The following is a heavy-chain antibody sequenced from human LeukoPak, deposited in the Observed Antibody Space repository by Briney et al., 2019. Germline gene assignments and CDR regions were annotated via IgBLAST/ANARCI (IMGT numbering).Heavy chain of an antibody. D-gene: IGHD3-10*01. J-gene: IGHJ4*02. V-gene: IGHV1-2*02. Sequence: ASVKVSCKASGYTFTGYYMHWVRQAPGQGLEWMGWINPNSGGTNYVQKFQGRVTMTRDTSISTAYMELSRLTSGDTAVYYCARDNSGGYYGSDDSWGQGTLVTVSS. CDR3: ARDNSGGYYGSDDS. CDR2: INPNSGGT. CDR1: GYTFTGYY.